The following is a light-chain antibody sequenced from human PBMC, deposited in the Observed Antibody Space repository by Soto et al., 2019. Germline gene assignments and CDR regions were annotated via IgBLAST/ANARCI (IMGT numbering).Light chain of an antibody. J-gene: IGKJ4*01. CDR3: HQYGNSPLT. Sequence: EIVLTQSPGTLSLSPGERATLSCRASHSVTSTYLAWYQQRPGQAPRLLIYGVSSRAAGIPGRFSGSGSGTDFTLTISRLEPEDFAVYYCHQYGNSPLTFGGGTKVEIK. V-gene: IGKV3-20*01. CDR2: GVS. CDR1: HSVTSTY.